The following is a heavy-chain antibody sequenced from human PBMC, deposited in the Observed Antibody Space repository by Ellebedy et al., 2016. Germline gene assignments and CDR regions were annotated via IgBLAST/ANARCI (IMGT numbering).Heavy chain of an antibody. Sequence: ASVKVSCKVSGYTFSSYDIHWVRQATGQGLEWMGWMNPNSGNAAYAQKFQGRVTMTRNASISTAYLELSSLRPDDTAVYYCAGNPVWFVSRGLDVWGQGTTVIVSS. CDR3: AGNPVWFVSRGLDV. D-gene: IGHD3-16*01. CDR1: GYTFSSYD. J-gene: IGHJ6*02. V-gene: IGHV1-8*01. CDR2: MNPNSGNA.